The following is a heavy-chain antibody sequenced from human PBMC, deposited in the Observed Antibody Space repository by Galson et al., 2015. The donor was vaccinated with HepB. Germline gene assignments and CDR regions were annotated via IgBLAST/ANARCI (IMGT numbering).Heavy chain of an antibody. V-gene: IGHV3-21*01. J-gene: IGHJ6*02. CDR2: IRSGSSYI. CDR3: ARDPPGRKPSSYSGMTA. CDR1: GFTFSSYG. Sequence: SLRLSCAASGFTFSSYGMNWVRQAPGKGLGWVAAIRSGSSYIYYADSVKGRFTISRDNSKTTLYLQMNSLRAADTAVYYCARDPPGRKPSSYSGMTAWAQGPT. D-gene: IGHD3-10*01.